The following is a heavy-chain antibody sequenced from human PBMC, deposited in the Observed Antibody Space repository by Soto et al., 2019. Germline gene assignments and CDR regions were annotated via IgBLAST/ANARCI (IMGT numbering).Heavy chain of an antibody. D-gene: IGHD1-26*01. CDR1: GGSMNSYY. V-gene: IGHV4-59*01. J-gene: IGHJ4*02. CDR3: ARFGNSGLRPDS. CDR2: SFYTGTS. Sequence: QVQLQESGPGLVKPSETLSLTCSVSGGSMNSYYWSWIRQPPGKGLEWLGYSFYTGTSNYNRSLNRRMSISVATSKSQFSLTLTSVNAADTVVYYCARFGNSGLRPDSWGQGTLVTVSS.